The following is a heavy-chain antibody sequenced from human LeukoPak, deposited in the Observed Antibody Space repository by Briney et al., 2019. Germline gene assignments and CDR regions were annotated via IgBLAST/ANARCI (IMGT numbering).Heavy chain of an antibody. D-gene: IGHD5-18*01. Sequence: PGGSLRLSCAASGFTFSSYAMSWVRQARGKGLEWVSAISGNGGSTYYADSVKGRFTISRDNSKNTLYLQMNSLRAEDTAVYYCAKGSGIQLWLGFDCWGQGTLVTVSS. CDR3: AKGSGIQLWLGFDC. CDR1: GFTFSSYA. V-gene: IGHV3-23*01. J-gene: IGHJ4*02. CDR2: ISGNGGST.